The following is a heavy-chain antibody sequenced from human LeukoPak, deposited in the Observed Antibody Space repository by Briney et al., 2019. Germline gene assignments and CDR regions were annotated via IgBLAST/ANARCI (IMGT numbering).Heavy chain of an antibody. V-gene: IGHV4-61*02. CDR2: VYTSGST. CDR1: CGSISSGSYY. Sequence: PSQTLSLTCTVSCGSISSGSYYWSWIRQPAGKGLEWIGRVYTSGSTNYNPSLKSRVTISVDTSKNQFSLKLSSVTAADTAVYYCARGPYCGGDCYSHEYFQHWGQGTLVTVSS. D-gene: IGHD2-21*02. J-gene: IGHJ1*01. CDR3: ARGPYCGGDCYSHEYFQH.